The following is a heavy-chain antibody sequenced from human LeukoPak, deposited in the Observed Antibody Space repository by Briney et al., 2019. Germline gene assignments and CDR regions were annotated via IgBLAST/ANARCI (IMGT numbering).Heavy chain of an antibody. CDR3: ARGDGSGSYYDWFDP. Sequence: ASVKVSCKASGGTFSSYAISWVRQAPGQGLEWMGRIIPILGIANYAQKFQGRVTITADKSTSTAYMELSSLRSEDTAVYYCARGDGSGSYYDWFDPWGQGTLVTVSS. CDR2: IIPILGIA. CDR1: GGTFSSYA. V-gene: IGHV1-69*04. J-gene: IGHJ5*02. D-gene: IGHD3-10*01.